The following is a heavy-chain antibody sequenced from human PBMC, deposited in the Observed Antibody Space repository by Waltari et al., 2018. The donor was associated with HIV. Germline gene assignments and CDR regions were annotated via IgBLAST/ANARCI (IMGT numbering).Heavy chain of an antibody. CDR1: GYTFTNFG. Sequence: QVHLVQSGAELKKTGASVKLSCKAAGYTFTNFGINWVRQAPGQGLEWMGWLNSYNGDTKYAQKFQDRVTMTTDTSTSTAYMELRSLRSDDTAVYYCARFFPTATTTGWYLDLWGPGTLVTMSS. CDR2: LNSYNGDT. D-gene: IGHD4-17*01. CDR3: ARFFPTATTTGWYLDL. V-gene: IGHV1-18*01. J-gene: IGHJ2*01.